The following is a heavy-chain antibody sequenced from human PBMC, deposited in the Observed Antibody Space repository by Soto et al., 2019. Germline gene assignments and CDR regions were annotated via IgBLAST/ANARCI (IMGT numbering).Heavy chain of an antibody. Sequence: EVQLLESGGGLVQPGGSLRLSCAASGFTFSSYAMSWVRQAPGKGLEWVSAISGSGGSTYYADSVKGRFTTSRDNSKNTPSLQSNSLRAEDTALSYCANASGWLGEFDYRGQGTLVTVSS. J-gene: IGHJ4*02. CDR2: ISGSGGST. D-gene: IGHD3-10*01. CDR1: GFTFSSYA. V-gene: IGHV3-23*01. CDR3: ANASGWLGEFDY.